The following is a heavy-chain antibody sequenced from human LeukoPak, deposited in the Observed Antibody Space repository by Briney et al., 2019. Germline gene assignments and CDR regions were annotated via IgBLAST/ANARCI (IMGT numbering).Heavy chain of an antibody. CDR2: TYYRSKWYN. V-gene: IGHV6-1*01. J-gene: IGHJ4*02. D-gene: IGHD3-22*01. CDR1: GASVSSNSSA. Sequence: QTLSLTCSISGASVSSNSSAWNWIRQPPSRGLEWLGSTYYRSKWYNDYAVSVKSRITINPDTSKNQFSLQLNSVTPGDTAVYYCAREDYYDSSGYSSYWGQGTLVTVSS. CDR3: AREDYYDSSGYSSY.